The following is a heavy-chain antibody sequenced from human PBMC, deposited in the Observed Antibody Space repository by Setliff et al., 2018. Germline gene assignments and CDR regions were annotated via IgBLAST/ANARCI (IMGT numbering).Heavy chain of an antibody. CDR1: GFTFSGSA. D-gene: IGHD5-12*01. J-gene: IGHJ3*02. CDR3: TSPRDGYDTFDI. V-gene: IGHV3-73*01. CDR2: IRSKANSYAT. Sequence: GGSLRLSCAASGFTFSGSAMYWVCQASGKGLEWVGRIRSKANSYATLYAASVKGRFIISRDDSKNTAHLQMNSLKTEDTAVYYCTSPRDGYDTFDIWGQGTMVTVS.